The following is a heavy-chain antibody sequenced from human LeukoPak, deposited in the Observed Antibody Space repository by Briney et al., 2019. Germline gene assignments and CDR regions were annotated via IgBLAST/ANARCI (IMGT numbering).Heavy chain of an antibody. J-gene: IGHJ6*02. Sequence: ASVKVSCKASGGTFSSYAISWVREAPGQGLEWMGGIIPIFGTANYAQKFQGRVAITADESTSTAYMELSSLRSEDTAVYYCASRIPPRDVVPVANYYGMDVWGQGTTVTVSS. D-gene: IGHD2-2*01. CDR1: GGTFSSYA. CDR2: IIPIFGTA. V-gene: IGHV1-69*13. CDR3: ASRIPPRDVVPVANYYGMDV.